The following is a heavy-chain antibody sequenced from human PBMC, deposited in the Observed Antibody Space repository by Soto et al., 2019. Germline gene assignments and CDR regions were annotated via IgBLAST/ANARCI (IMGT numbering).Heavy chain of an antibody. CDR3: ARYYYDSSGYCLGYAFDN. Sequence: PSETLSLTCTVSGGSISSYYWSWIRQPPGKGLEWIGYIYYSGSTNYNPSLKSRVTISVDTSKNQFSLKLSSVTAADTAVYYCARYYYDSSGYCLGYAFDNWGQGTMVTVSS. CDR1: GGSISSYY. D-gene: IGHD3-22*01. J-gene: IGHJ3*02. CDR2: IYYSGST. V-gene: IGHV4-59*12.